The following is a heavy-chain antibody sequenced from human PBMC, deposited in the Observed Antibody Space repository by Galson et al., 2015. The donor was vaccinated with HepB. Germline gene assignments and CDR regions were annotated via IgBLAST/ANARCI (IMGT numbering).Heavy chain of an antibody. D-gene: IGHD6-19*01. V-gene: IGHV3-49*03. CDR1: GFTFDDYA. CDR2: IRAKASGGTR. J-gene: IGHJ4*02. CDR3: TREPGEPWLVPSYYFDY. Sequence: SLRLSCAVSGFTFDDYAMSWFRQAPGKGLEWVGFIRAKASGGTRNYAASVKGRCTISRDDSKSMAYLQMNSMKTEDTAMYYCTREPGEPWLVPSYYFDYWGQGTLVTVSS.